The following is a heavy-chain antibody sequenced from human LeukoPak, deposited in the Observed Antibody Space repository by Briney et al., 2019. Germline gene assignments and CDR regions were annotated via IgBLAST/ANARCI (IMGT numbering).Heavy chain of an antibody. J-gene: IGHJ4*02. CDR3: AKDVVVPAAMLTGVDY. V-gene: IGHV3-48*01. CDR1: GFIFSNYN. D-gene: IGHD2-2*01. CDR2: ISSSSTTI. Sequence: PGGSLRLSCAASGFIFSNYNMNWARQAPGKGLEWLSYISSSSTTIYYADSVKGRFTISRDNSKNTLYLQMNSLRAEDTAVYYCAKDVVVPAAMLTGVDYWGQGTLVTVSS.